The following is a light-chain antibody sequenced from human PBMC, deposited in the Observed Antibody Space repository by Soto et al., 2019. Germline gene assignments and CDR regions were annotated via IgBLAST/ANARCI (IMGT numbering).Light chain of an antibody. CDR3: MQALQTPPT. CDR1: QSLLHSNGYNY. Sequence: DIVMTQSPLSLPVTPGEPASISCRSSQSLLHSNGYNYLDWYLQKPGQSPQLLIYLGSNRASGVPDRFSGSGSGTDFTLKISRVEAEHVGVYYCMQALQTPPTFGQGTKLDIK. CDR2: LGS. J-gene: IGKJ2*01. V-gene: IGKV2-28*01.